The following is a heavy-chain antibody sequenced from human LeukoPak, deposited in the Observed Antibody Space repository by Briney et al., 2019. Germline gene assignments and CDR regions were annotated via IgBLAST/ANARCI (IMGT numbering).Heavy chain of an antibody. CDR2: ISGSGGST. V-gene: IGHV3-23*01. CDR1: GFTFSSYA. D-gene: IGHD6-19*01. Sequence: AGGSLGLSCAASGFTFSSYAMSWVRQAPGKGLEWVSAISGSGGSTYYADSVKGRFTISRDNSKDTLYLQMNSLRAEDTAVYYCAKVSIDSSGWSNYFDYWGQGTLVTVSS. CDR3: AKVSIDSSGWSNYFDY. J-gene: IGHJ4*01.